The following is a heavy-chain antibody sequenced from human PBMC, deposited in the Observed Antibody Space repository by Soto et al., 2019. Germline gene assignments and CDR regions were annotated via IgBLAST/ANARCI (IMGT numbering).Heavy chain of an antibody. CDR3: ARGLDYDFWSGYF. J-gene: IGHJ4*02. D-gene: IGHD3-3*01. V-gene: IGHV1-69*02. Sequence: SVKVSCKASGGTFSSYTISWVRQAPGQGLEWMGRIIPILGIANYAQKFQGRVTITADKSTSTAYMELSSLRSEDTAVYYCARGLDYDFWSGYFWGQGTLVTVSS. CDR2: IIPILGIA. CDR1: GGTFSSYT.